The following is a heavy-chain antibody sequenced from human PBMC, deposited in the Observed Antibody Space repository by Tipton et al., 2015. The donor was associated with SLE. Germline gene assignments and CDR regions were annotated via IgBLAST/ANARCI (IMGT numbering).Heavy chain of an antibody. Sequence: SLRLSCAASGFTFSTYAMHWVRQAPVKGLEWVAVISYDGSNKYYADSVNGRFTISRDNSKNTLYLQMNSLRAEDTAVYYCAKDQGDYYYYGMDVWGQGTTVTVSS. CDR2: ISYDGSNK. CDR3: AKDQGDYYYYGMDV. CDR1: GFTFSTYA. V-gene: IGHV3-30*04. J-gene: IGHJ6*02.